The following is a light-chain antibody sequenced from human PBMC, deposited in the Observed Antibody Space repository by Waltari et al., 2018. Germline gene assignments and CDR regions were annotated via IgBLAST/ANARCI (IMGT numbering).Light chain of an antibody. CDR3: QQRNSYPWT. CDR2: AAS. Sequence: DIQLTQSPSSLSASVGEKFTIPCRASQGISNALAWYQQKPGKAPKLLIYAASSLQSGVPSRFSGSGSGTDFTLTISSLQPEDFAVYYCQQRNSYPWTFGQGTKVEIK. CDR1: QGISNA. V-gene: IGKV1-9*01. J-gene: IGKJ1*01.